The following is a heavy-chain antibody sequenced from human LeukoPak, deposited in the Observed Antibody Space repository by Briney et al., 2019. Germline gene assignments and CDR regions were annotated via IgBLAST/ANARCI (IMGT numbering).Heavy chain of an antibody. CDR3: ARDQGYYDTRGTDY. CDR1: GYTFTNYG. V-gene: IGHV1-18*01. J-gene: IGHJ4*02. CDR2: ISGYNGNT. Sequence: ASVKVSCKASGYTFTNYGISWVRQAPGQGLEWMGWISGYNGNTNYAQKLQGRVTMTTDTSTGTAYMELRSLRSDDTAVYFCARDQGYYDTRGTDYWGQGTLVTVSS. D-gene: IGHD3-22*01.